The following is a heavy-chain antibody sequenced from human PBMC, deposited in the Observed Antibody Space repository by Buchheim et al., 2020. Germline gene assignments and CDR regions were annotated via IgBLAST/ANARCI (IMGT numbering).Heavy chain of an antibody. CDR1: GFTFSKNW. CDR3: ARGVDILTGYYKGGSGWFDP. CDR2: INSDGSST. D-gene: IGHD3-9*01. Sequence: EVQLVESGGGLVQPGGSLRLSCAASGFTFSKNWMHWVRQAPGKGLVWVTRINSDGSSTNYADSVKGRFTISRDNAKNSLYLQMNSLRAEDTAVYYCARGVDILTGYYKGGSGWFDPWGQGTL. J-gene: IGHJ5*02. V-gene: IGHV3-74*01.